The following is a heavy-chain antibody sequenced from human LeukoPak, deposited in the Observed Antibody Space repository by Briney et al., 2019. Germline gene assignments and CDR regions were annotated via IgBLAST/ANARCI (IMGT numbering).Heavy chain of an antibody. CDR1: GGSISRFH. CDR2: IYYTGST. J-gene: IGHJ6*03. CDR3: ARTPPPYYYYYMDV. Sequence: SETLSLTCTVSGGSISRFHWSWIRQPPGKGLEWIGYIYYTGSTNYNPSLKSRVTLSVDTSKNQFSLKLSSVTAADTAVHYCARTPPPYYYYYMDVWGKGTTVTVSS. V-gene: IGHV4-59*01.